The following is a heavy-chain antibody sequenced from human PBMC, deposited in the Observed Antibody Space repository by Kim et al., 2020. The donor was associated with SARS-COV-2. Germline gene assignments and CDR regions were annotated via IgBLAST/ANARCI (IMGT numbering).Heavy chain of an antibody. Sequence: SETLSLTCTVSGGSISSYYWSWIRQPPGKGLEWVGYMSFSGSTNYNPSLKRRVTKSLETSTNQFSLRLSSMTAADTAVYYCAGRDISTWSLDYWGQGTLVTVSS. D-gene: IGHD3-3*02. J-gene: IGHJ4*02. CDR3: AGRDISTWSLDY. CDR2: MSFSGST. CDR1: GGSISSYY. V-gene: IGHV4-59*12.